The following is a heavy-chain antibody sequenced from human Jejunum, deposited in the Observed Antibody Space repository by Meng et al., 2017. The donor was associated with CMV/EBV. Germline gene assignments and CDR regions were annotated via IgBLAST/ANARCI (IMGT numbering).Heavy chain of an antibody. Sequence: SVSTSSYYRTRIRQPPGKGPAWIGYIYYSGNTRDNPSLKSRVTISVDTPKNQFSLRLSSVTAADTAVYYCARVRDYYESSGYIDNWGQGVQVTVSS. CDR1: SVSTSSYY. CDR3: ARVRDYYESSGYIDN. D-gene: IGHD3-22*01. J-gene: IGHJ4*02. CDR2: IYYSGNT. V-gene: IGHV4-61*01.